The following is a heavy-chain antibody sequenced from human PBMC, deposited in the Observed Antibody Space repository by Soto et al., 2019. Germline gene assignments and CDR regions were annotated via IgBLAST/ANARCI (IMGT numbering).Heavy chain of an antibody. J-gene: IGHJ1*01. V-gene: IGHV3-21*01. D-gene: IGHD2-2*01. CDR1: GFTFSNYG. Sequence: EVQLVESGGGLVKPGGSLRLSCVASGFTFSNYGMNWVRQAPGKGLEWVSSISDASEYIVYADSMKGRFTISRDNAKNSLYLEMNSLRAEDTAVYFCATNDEGGSRLWGQGTLVTVSS. CDR2: ISDASEYI. CDR3: ATNDEGGSRL.